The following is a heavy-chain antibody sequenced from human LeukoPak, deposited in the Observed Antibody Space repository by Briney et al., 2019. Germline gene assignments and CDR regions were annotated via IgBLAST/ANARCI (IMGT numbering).Heavy chain of an antibody. Sequence: ASVKVSCKASGGIFSSYAISWVRQAPGQGLEWMGRIIPILGIANYAQKFQGRVTITADESTSTAYMELSSLRSEDTAVYYCARDVDGIVVVPAAGNWFDPWGQGTLVTVSS. CDR2: IIPILGIA. CDR1: GGIFSSYA. V-gene: IGHV1-69*04. CDR3: ARDVDGIVVVPAAGNWFDP. D-gene: IGHD2-2*01. J-gene: IGHJ5*02.